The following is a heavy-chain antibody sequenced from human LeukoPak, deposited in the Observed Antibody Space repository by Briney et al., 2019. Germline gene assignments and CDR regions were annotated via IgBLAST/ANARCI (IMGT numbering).Heavy chain of an antibody. CDR3: AREAAGKGYFQH. J-gene: IGHJ1*01. D-gene: IGHD6-13*01. CDR2: INPSGGST. V-gene: IGHV1-46*01. Sequence: GASVKVSCKASGYTFTSYYMHWVRQAPGQGLEWMGIINPSGGSTSYAQKFQGRVTMTRDTPTSTVYMELSSLRSEDTAVYYCAREAAGKGYFQHWGQGTLVTVSS. CDR1: GYTFTSYY.